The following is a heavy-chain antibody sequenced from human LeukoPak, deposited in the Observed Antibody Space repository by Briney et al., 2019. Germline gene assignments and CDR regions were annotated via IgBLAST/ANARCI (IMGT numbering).Heavy chain of an antibody. CDR2: ISLENGNA. J-gene: IGHJ4*02. CDR3: ARVTYVRPYRLDY. Sequence: ASVKVSCTASVYTFANYGINWVRQAPGQGLEWIGWISLENGNAGYAQRVQGRVTLTTDTSTSTAYMELRSLRSDDTAVYYCARVTYVRPYRLDYWGQGTLVSISS. D-gene: IGHD3-16*01. CDR1: VYTFANYG. V-gene: IGHV1-18*01.